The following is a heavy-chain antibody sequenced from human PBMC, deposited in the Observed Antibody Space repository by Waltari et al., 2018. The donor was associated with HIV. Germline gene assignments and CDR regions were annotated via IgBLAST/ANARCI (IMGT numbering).Heavy chain of an antibody. V-gene: IGHV3-23*04. D-gene: IGHD3-16*01. CDR2: ISGSLYEI. Sequence: EVQLVESGGGLVQPGGSLRLSCVASALNFNMYAMSWVRQAPGEGLEWISGISGSLYEIYYADSVRGRFTISRDNSKNTVYLQMNSLRAEDSAIYYCAGVMGGLGIAYYFESWGPGTLVNVSS. CDR1: ALNFNMYA. J-gene: IGHJ4*02. CDR3: AGVMGGLGIAYYFES.